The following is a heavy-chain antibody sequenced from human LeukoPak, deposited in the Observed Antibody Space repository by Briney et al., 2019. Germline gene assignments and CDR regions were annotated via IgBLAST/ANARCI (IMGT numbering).Heavy chain of an antibody. CDR1: GGSFSGYY. CDR3: ARRFEAVALDY. V-gene: IGHV4-34*01. CDR2: INHSGST. Sequence: PSETLSLTCAVYGGSFSGYYWSWIRQPPGKGLEWIGEINHSGSTNYNPSLKSRVTISVDTSKNQFSLKLSSVTAADTAVYYCARRFEAVALDYWGQGTLVTVSS. D-gene: IGHD6-19*01. J-gene: IGHJ4*02.